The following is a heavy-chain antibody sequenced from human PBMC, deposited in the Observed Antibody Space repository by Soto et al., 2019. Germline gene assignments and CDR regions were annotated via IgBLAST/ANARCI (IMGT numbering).Heavy chain of an antibody. J-gene: IGHJ4*02. CDR1: GYTFINYH. CDR2: IKTYNGMT. Sequence: QVQLVQYGGEVKKPGASVTVSCKASGYTFINYHITWVRQAPGQGLEWMAWIKTYNGMTDYAQKFQGRVTMTRDTSTSTAYMELRNLGSDDTAVYFCAKSPRGEMATDWGQGTLVTVSS. CDR3: AKSPRGEMATD. V-gene: IGHV1-18*01. D-gene: IGHD5-12*01.